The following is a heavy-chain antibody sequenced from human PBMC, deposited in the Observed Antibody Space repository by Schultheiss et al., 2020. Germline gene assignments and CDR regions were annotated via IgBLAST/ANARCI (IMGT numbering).Heavy chain of an antibody. D-gene: IGHD3-3*01. J-gene: IGHJ6*02. CDR2: IYYSGSA. CDR1: GGSISSYY. Sequence: SETLSLTCTVSGGSISSYYWSWIRQPPGKGLEWIGYIYYSGSAYYNPSLQSRVTISVDTSKNQFSLKLKSVTAADTAVYYCARQSGYPLTYDYNYGLDVWGQGTAVTVYS. CDR3: ARQSGYPLTYDYNYGLDV. V-gene: IGHV4-59*04.